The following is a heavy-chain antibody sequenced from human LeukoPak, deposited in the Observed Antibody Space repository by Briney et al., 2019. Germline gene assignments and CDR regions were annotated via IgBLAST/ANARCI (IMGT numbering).Heavy chain of an antibody. CDR2: ISSSGSTI. D-gene: IGHD2-15*01. CDR3: ARTSEDCSGGSCYGNWFDP. CDR1: GFTLSGYE. Sequence: GGSLRLSCAASGFTLSGYEMNWLRQAPGKGLEGVSYISSSGSTIYYADSVQGRFTISRDNAKNSLYLQMNSLRAEDTAVYYCARTSEDCSGGSCYGNWFDPWGQGTLVTVSS. J-gene: IGHJ5*02. V-gene: IGHV3-48*03.